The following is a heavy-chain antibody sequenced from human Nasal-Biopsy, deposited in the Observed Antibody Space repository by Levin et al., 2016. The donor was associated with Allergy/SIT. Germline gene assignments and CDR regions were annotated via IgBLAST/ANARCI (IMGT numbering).Heavy chain of an antibody. J-gene: IGHJ3*02. Sequence: GGSLRLSCAASGFSFSSYNMHWVRQAPGKGLEWVAVTSNDGSKTHYTDSVKGRFTISRDNTKNTLYLQMNSLRDEDTAMYYCARGIAVSGAFDIWGQGTMVIVSS. CDR3: ARGIAVSGAFDI. D-gene: IGHD6-19*01. V-gene: IGHV3-30*03. CDR2: TSNDGSKT. CDR1: GFSFSSYN.